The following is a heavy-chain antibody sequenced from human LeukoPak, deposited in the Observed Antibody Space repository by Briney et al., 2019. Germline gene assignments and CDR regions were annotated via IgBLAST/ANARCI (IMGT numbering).Heavy chain of an antibody. V-gene: IGHV3-21*01. CDR3: ARGFSVVVAATDGAR. Sequence: GGSLRLSCAASGFTFSSYSMNWVRQAPGKGLEWVSSISSSSSYIYYADSVKGRFTISRDNAKNSLYLQMNSLRAEDTAVYYCARGFSVVVAATDGARWGQGTLVTVSS. J-gene: IGHJ4*02. CDR2: ISSSSSYI. D-gene: IGHD2-15*01. CDR1: GFTFSSYS.